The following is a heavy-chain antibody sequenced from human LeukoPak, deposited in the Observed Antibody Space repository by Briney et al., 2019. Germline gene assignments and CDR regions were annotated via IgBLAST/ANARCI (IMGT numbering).Heavy chain of an antibody. J-gene: IGHJ4*02. CDR2: ISSSGSTI. D-gene: IGHD3-10*01. Sequence: GGSLRLSCAASGFTFSSYEMNWVRQAPGKGLEWVSYISSSGSTIYYVDSVKGRFTISRDNAKNSLYLQMNSLRVEDTAVYYCAKVAKYYYGSETYYFFEHWGQGTPVTASS. CDR3: AKVAKYYYGSETYYFFEH. V-gene: IGHV3-48*03. CDR1: GFTFSSYE.